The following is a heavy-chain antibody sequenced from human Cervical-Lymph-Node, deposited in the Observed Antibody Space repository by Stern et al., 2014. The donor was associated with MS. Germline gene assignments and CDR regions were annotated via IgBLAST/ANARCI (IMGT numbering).Heavy chain of an antibody. V-gene: IGHV3-23*04. D-gene: IGHD3-22*01. CDR3: ARDSGVPRPGHGYLDS. J-gene: IGHJ5*02. CDR1: RFTFSSHA. CDR2: ITGSGSDT. Sequence: VQLVQSGGGLVQPGGSLRLSCAASRFTFSSHAMSWVRQAPGKGLEWVSVITGSGSDTYYADSVKGRFTISRDNSKNTLYLQMNSLRAEDTAVYYCARDSGVPRPGHGYLDSWGQGTLVTVSS.